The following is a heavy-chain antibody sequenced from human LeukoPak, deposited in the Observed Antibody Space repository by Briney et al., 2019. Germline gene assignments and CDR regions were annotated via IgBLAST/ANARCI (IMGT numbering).Heavy chain of an antibody. D-gene: IGHD4-17*01. Sequence: GGSLRLSCAASGFTFSSYGMHWVRQAPGRGLEWVAFIRYDGSNKYYADSVKGRFTISRDNSKNTLYLQMNSLRAEDTAVYYCAKDRRTTVTTNFDYWGQGTLVTVSS. J-gene: IGHJ4*02. CDR2: IRYDGSNK. CDR3: AKDRRTTVTTNFDY. CDR1: GFTFSSYG. V-gene: IGHV3-30*02.